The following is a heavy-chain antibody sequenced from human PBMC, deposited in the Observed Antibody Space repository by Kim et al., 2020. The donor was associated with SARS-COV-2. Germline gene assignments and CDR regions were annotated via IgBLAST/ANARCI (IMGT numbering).Heavy chain of an antibody. CDR2: IIPIFGTA. CDR1: GGTFSSYA. J-gene: IGHJ6*02. V-gene: IGHV1-69*13. CDR3: ARKSPKYSSGWTEPYYYYGMDV. D-gene: IGHD6-19*01. Sequence: SVKVSCKASGGTFSSYAISWVRQAPGQGLEWMGGIIPIFGTANYAQKFQGRVTITADESTSTAYMELSSLRSEDTAVYYCARKSPKYSSGWTEPYYYYGMDVWGQGTTVTVSS.